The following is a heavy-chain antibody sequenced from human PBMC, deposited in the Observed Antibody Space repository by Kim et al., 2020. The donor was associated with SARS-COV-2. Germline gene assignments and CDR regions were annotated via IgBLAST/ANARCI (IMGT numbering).Heavy chain of an antibody. CDR1: GGSISSYY. CDR3: ARTRFGSWYEEYYYYGMDV. J-gene: IGHJ6*02. Sequence: SETLSLTCTVSGGSISSYYWSWIRQPPGKGLEWIGYIYYSGSTNYNPSLKSRVTISVDTSKNQFSLKLSSVTAADTAVYYCARTRFGSWYEEYYYYGMDVWGQGTTVTVSS. D-gene: IGHD6-13*01. CDR2: IYYSGST. V-gene: IGHV4-59*13.